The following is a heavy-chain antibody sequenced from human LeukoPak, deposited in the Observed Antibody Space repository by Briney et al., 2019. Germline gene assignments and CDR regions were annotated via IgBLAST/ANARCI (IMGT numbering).Heavy chain of an antibody. J-gene: IGHJ4*02. V-gene: IGHV4-4*07. D-gene: IGHD3-10*01. CDR3: ARDNYYGSGSYPDY. CDR2: IYTSGST. CDR1: GFTVSSNS. Sequence: GSLRLSCTVSGFTVSSNSMSWIRQPAGKGLEWIGRIYTSGSTNYNPSLKSRVTMSVDTSKNQFSLKLSSVTAADTAVYYCARDNYYGSGSYPDYWGQGTLVTVSS.